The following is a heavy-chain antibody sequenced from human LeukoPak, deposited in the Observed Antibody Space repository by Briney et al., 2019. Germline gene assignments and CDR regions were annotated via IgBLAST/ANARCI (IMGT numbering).Heavy chain of an antibody. CDR3: ARLDSSSWLNLYYYYYYMDV. Sequence: SETLSLTCTVSSGSFRTYYWSWIRQPPGKGLEWIGYIFYNEGTSYNPSLKSRVTISVDTSKNQFSLKLSSVTAADTAVYYCARLDSSSWLNLYYYYYYMDVWGKGTTVTISS. J-gene: IGHJ6*03. V-gene: IGHV4-59*08. D-gene: IGHD6-13*01. CDR2: IFYNEGT. CDR1: SGSFRTYY.